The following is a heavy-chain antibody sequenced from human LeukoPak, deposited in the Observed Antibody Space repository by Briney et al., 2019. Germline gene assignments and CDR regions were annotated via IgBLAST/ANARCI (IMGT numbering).Heavy chain of an antibody. J-gene: IGHJ3*02. D-gene: IGHD3-22*01. V-gene: IGHV5-51*01. CDR3: ARGYYDSSGYYPDAFDI. CDR1: GYSFTSYW. Sequence: GESLKISCKGSGYSFTSYWIGWVRQMPGKGLGWMGIIYPGDSDTRYSPSFQGQVTISADKSISTAYLQWSSLKASDTAMYYCARGYYDSSGYYPDAFDIWGQGTMVTVSS. CDR2: IYPGDSDT.